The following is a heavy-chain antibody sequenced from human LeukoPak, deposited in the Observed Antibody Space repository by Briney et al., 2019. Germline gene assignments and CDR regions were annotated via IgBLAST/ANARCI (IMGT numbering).Heavy chain of an antibody. V-gene: IGHV3-49*04. CDR1: GFTFDDYG. CDR2: IRSKAYGGTT. CDR3: TRDSVYSYGLTELGF. Sequence: GSLRLSCTGSGFTFDDYGIIWVRQAPGKGLEWVGFIRSKAYGGTTEFAASVKDRFTISRDDSKSIAYLQMNSLKTEDTAVYYCTRDSVYSYGLTELGFWGQGTLVTVSS. D-gene: IGHD5-18*01. J-gene: IGHJ4*02.